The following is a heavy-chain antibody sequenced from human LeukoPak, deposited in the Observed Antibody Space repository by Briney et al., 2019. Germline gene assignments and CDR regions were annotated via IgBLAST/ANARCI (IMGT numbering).Heavy chain of an antibody. CDR1: GFTFSTYA. Sequence: GSLRLSCAASGFTFSTYAMSWVRQAPGKGLEWVSIVSGGGVNTYYVDSVRGRFTISRDNSKNTLYLQMNSLRVEDTAVYYCAKGHTDYGTGFDLWGQGTLLIVSS. J-gene: IGHJ4*02. CDR2: VSGGGVNT. D-gene: IGHD3-16*01. CDR3: AKGHTDYGTGFDL. V-gene: IGHV3-23*01.